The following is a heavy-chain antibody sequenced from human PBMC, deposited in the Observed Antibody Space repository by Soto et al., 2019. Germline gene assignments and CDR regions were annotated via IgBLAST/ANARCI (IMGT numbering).Heavy chain of an antibody. Sequence: QVQLVQSGAEVKKPESSVKVSCKAPGGTFSTYAISWVRQAPGQGLEWMGGIIPMFGTANYAQRFQDRVTITADESTNTVYMELSSLRSEPTAVYFCASGIRLWLRRINNGYSGWGQGTLVTVSS. CDR1: GGTFSTYA. CDR2: IIPMFGTA. CDR3: ASGIRLWLRRINNGYSG. J-gene: IGHJ4*02. V-gene: IGHV1-69*12. D-gene: IGHD5-12*01.